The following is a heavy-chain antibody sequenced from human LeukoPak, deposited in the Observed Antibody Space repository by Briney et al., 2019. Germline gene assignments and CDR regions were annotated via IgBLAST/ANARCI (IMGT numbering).Heavy chain of an antibody. J-gene: IGHJ4*02. CDR3: ARGDPIAAAGTVLFDY. Sequence: GGSLRLSCAASGFTFSSYSMNWVRQAPGKGLEWVSSISSSSSYIYYADSVKGRFTISRDNAKNSLYLQMNSLRAEDTAVYYCARGDPIAAAGTVLFDYWGQGTLVTVSS. CDR1: GFTFSSYS. V-gene: IGHV3-21*01. D-gene: IGHD6-13*01. CDR2: ISSSSSYI.